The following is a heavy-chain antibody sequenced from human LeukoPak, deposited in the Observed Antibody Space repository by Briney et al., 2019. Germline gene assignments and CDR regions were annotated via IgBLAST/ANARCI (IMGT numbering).Heavy chain of an antibody. V-gene: IGHV4-59*08. CDR2: IYYGGTT. CDR3: ARHYVFVSGGSSFDF. J-gene: IGHJ4*02. Sequence: SETLSLTCTVSGGSISGYYWSWIRQPPGKGLEWIGYIYYGGTTNYNPSLKTRLTISLDTSKNQFSLKLSSVTAADTAVYYCARHYVFVSGGSSFDFWGQGTLVTVSS. CDR1: GGSISGYY. D-gene: IGHD3-16*01.